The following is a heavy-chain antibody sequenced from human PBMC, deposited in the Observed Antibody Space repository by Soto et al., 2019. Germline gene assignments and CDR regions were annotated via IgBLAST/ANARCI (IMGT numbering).Heavy chain of an antibody. J-gene: IGHJ4*02. Sequence: SETLSLTCTVSGDSISTFYWSWIRQPPGKGLEWIGYIHYSGSTNYNPSLKSQVIISVDTSKNQFSLKLSSVTAADMAVYFCARVRSNLFDYWGQGTLVTVSS. CDR3: ARVRSNLFDY. CDR1: GDSISTFY. V-gene: IGHV4-59*01. D-gene: IGHD3-3*01. CDR2: IHYSGST.